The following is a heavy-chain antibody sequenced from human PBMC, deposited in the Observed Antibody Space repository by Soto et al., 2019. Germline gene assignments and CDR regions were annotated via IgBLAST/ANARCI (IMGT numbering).Heavy chain of an antibody. J-gene: IGHJ4*02. D-gene: IGHD6-19*01. CDR1: GFTFSTYA. CDR3: ARGPAQWLALLPPEGY. CDR2: ISYDGSYK. V-gene: IGHV3-30-3*01. Sequence: QVQLVESGGGVVQPGGSLRLSCAASGFTFSTYAMHWVRQAPGKGLDWVAVISYDGSYKYYADSVKGRFTISRDNSKNPLYLQMNSLRADDTAVYYCARGPAQWLALLPPEGYWGQGTLVTVSS.